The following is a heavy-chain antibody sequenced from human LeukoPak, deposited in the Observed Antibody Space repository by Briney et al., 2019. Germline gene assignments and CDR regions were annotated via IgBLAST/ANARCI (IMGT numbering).Heavy chain of an antibody. J-gene: IGHJ6*03. Sequence: GGSLRLSCAASGFTFSSYGMHWVRQAPGKGLERVAFIRYDGSNKYYADSVKGRFTICRDNSKNTLYLQMNSLRAEDTAVYYCAKDLTTVTKPYYYYYMDVWGKGTTVTVSS. CDR3: AKDLTTVTKPYYYYYMDV. D-gene: IGHD4-11*01. V-gene: IGHV3-30*02. CDR2: IRYDGSNK. CDR1: GFTFSSYG.